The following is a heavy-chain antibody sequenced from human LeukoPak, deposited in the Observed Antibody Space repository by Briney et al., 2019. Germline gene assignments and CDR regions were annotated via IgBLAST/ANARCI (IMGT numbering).Heavy chain of an antibody. Sequence: GGTLRLSCAASGFTFSSFGMHWVRQAPGKGLEWVAFIRYDGSNKYYADSVKGRFAISRDNSKNTLYLQMNSLRAEDTAVYYCAKPWYYYDSSGPFDYWGQGTLVTVSS. CDR3: AKPWYYYDSSGPFDY. CDR1: GFTFSSFG. J-gene: IGHJ4*02. CDR2: IRYDGSNK. D-gene: IGHD3-22*01. V-gene: IGHV3-30*02.